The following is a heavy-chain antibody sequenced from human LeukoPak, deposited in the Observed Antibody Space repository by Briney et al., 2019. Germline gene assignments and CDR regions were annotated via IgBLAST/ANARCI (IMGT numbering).Heavy chain of an antibody. V-gene: IGHV4-38-2*02. CDR2: FYHSGIT. Sequence: SETLSLTCTVSGYSISSGYFWGWIRQPPGKGLEWIGSFYHSGITYYNPSLKSRVTISVEMSKNQFSLKLSSVTAADTAVYYCARDLGRYGRGAFDIWGQGTMVTVSS. J-gene: IGHJ3*02. CDR1: GYSISSGYF. D-gene: IGHD3-10*02. CDR3: ARDLGRYGRGAFDI.